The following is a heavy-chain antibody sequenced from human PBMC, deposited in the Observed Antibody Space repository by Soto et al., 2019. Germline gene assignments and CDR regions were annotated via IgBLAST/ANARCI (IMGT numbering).Heavy chain of an antibody. CDR1: GYTFTGYF. V-gene: IGHV1-2*02. D-gene: IGHD3-10*01. CDR2: INPYSGGA. CDR3: ARVIRGAYYNSPLDT. Sequence: QVQLLQSGAEVKKPGASVKVSCKASGYTFTGYFMHWVRQAPGQGLEWMGWINPYSGGADYAQSFQGRVTMTRDTSISTVYMELSRLRFDHTAVYYCARVIRGAYYNSPLDTWGQGTVVTVSS. J-gene: IGHJ5*02.